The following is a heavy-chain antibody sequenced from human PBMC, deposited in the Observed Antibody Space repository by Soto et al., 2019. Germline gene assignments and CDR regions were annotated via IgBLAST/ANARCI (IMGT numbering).Heavy chain of an antibody. Sequence: QVQLVQSGAEVKKPGASVKVSCKASGYTFTSYGITWVRQAPGQGLEWMGWISAYNGNTNYAQKLQGRVTMTTDTSTSTAYMELRSLRSDDTAVYYCASGYCSGGSCSLSDYWGQGTLVTVSS. CDR2: ISAYNGNT. V-gene: IGHV1-18*01. CDR1: GYTFTSYG. D-gene: IGHD2-15*01. J-gene: IGHJ4*02. CDR3: ASGYCSGGSCSLSDY.